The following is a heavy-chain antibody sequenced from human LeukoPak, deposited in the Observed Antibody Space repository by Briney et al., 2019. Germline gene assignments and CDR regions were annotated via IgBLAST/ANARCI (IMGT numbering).Heavy chain of an antibody. CDR1: GFTVSSNY. J-gene: IGHJ4*02. CDR2: IYSGGST. D-gene: IGHD6-13*01. Sequence: GSLRLSCAASGFTVSSNYMSWVRQAPGKGLEWVSVIYSGGSTYYADSVKGRFTISRDNSKNTLYLQMNSLRAEDTAVYYCARALRSSWYGGFDYWGQGTLVTVSS. V-gene: IGHV3-53*01. CDR3: ARALRSSWYGGFDY.